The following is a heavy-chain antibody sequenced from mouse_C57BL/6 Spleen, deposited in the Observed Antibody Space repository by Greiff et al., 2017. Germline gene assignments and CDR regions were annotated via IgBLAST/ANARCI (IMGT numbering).Heavy chain of an antibody. CDR2: IDPSDSET. Sequence: QVQLQQPGAELVRPGSSVKLSCKASGYTFTSYCMHWVKQRPIQGLEWIGNIDPSDSETHYTPKFKDKATLTVDKSSSTAYMQLSSLTSEDSAVYYCARKSFYGSFFGYWGQGTTLTVSS. J-gene: IGHJ2*01. V-gene: IGHV1-52*01. CDR3: ARKSFYGSFFGY. CDR1: GYTFTSYC. D-gene: IGHD1-1*01.